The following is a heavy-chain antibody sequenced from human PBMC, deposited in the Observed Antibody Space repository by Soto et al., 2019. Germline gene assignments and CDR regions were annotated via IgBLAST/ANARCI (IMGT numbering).Heavy chain of an antibody. V-gene: IGHV3-21*01. CDR2: ISTTSTYI. CDR3: ARDYVMDG. J-gene: IGHJ6*02. CDR1: GFTFSGDA. Sequence: EVQLVESGGGLVKPGVSLRRSCAASGFTFSGDAMNWVRQSPGKGLEWGSSISTTSTYIYYADSVKGRFTISRDNANNTLHLQMNDLRAVDTDVYSCARDYVMDGWGQGTTVTVS. D-gene: IGHD3-10*02.